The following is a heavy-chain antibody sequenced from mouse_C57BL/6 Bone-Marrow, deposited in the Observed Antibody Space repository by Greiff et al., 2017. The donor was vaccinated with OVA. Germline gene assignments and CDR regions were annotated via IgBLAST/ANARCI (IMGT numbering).Heavy chain of an antibody. D-gene: IGHD1-1*01. J-gene: IGHJ1*03. Sequence: VQLQESGAELVRPGTSVKMSCKASGYTFTNYWIGWAKQRPGHGLEWIGDIYPGGGYTNYNEKFKGKATLTADKSSSTAYMQFSSLTSEDSAIYYCARRAITTVVASTEYFDVWGTGTTVTVSS. CDR2: IYPGGGYT. V-gene: IGHV1-63*01. CDR3: ARRAITTVVASTEYFDV. CDR1: GYTFTNYW.